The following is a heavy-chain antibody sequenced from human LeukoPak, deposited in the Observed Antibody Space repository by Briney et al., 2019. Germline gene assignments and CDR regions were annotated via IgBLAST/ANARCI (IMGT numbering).Heavy chain of an antibody. CDR2: IYYSGST. CDR3: ARGDIVVVPAAKGPYYYYMDV. D-gene: IGHD2-2*01. CDR1: GGSISSYY. V-gene: IGHV4-59*01. Sequence: SETLSLTCTVSGGSISSYYWGWIRQPPGKGLEWIGYIYYSGSTNYNPSLKSRVTISVDTSKNQFSLKLSSVTAADTAVYYCARGDIVVVPAAKGPYYYYMDVWGKGTTVTVSS. J-gene: IGHJ6*03.